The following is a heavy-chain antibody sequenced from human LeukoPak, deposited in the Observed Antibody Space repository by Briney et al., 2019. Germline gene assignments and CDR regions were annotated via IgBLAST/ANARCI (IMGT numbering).Heavy chain of an antibody. J-gene: IGHJ4*02. CDR3: ARDGSYNFDY. V-gene: IGHV3-74*01. Sequence: GGSLRLSCAASGFTFSNSWMHWVRQTPGKGLVWVSCLRSDGTTTYAESVKGRFTISRDSAKNTLYLQMNSLRADDTAVYYCARDGSYNFDYWGQGTLVTVSP. CDR2: LRSDGTT. D-gene: IGHD1-26*01. CDR1: GFTFSNSW.